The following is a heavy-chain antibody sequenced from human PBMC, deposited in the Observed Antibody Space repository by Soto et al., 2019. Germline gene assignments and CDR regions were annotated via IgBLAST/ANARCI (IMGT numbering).Heavy chain of an antibody. CDR3: ARSNDFWSGPMDV. CDR2: IIPIFGTA. CDR1: GGTFSSYA. J-gene: IGHJ6*02. Sequence: VKVSCKASGGTFSSYAISWVRQAPGQGLEWMGGIIPIFGTAKYAQKFQGRVTITADESTSTAYMELSSLRSEDTAVYYCARSNDFWSGPMDVWGQGTTVTVSS. D-gene: IGHD3-3*01. V-gene: IGHV1-69*13.